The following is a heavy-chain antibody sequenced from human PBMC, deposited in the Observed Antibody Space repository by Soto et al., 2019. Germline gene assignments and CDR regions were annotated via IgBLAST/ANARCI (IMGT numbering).Heavy chain of an antibody. CDR3: ARIEIGQRYYYYAMDV. V-gene: IGHV4-30-4*01. Sequence: QVQLQESGPGLVKPSQTLSLTCAVSGGSISSGDYFWSWIRQPPGKGLEWIGYIYYSRRTYYNPSLKSRVTPSVDTSKNQFSLELRSVTAADTAVYYCARIEIGQRYYYYAMDVWGQGTTVTVSS. CDR1: GGSISSGDYF. J-gene: IGHJ6*02. CDR2: IYYSRRT. D-gene: IGHD1-1*01.